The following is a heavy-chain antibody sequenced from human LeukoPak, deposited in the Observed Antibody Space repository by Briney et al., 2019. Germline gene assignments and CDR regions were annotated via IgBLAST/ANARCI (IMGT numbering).Heavy chain of an antibody. CDR1: GYTFTGYY. V-gene: IGHV1-2*04. Sequence: ASVKVSCKASGYTFTGYYMHWVRQAPGQGLEWMGWINPNSGGTNYAQKFQGWVTMTRDTSISTAYMELSRLRSDDTAVYYCARGAYYYDSSGYYYTSYYFDYWAREPWSPSPQ. CDR2: INPNSGGT. D-gene: IGHD3-22*01. J-gene: IGHJ4*02. CDR3: ARGAYYYDSSGYYYTSYYFDY.